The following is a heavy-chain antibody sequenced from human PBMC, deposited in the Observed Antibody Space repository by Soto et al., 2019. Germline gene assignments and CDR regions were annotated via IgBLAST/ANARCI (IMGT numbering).Heavy chain of an antibody. CDR2: IWYDGSNK. CDR3: ARVLNYYDSSGYSDAFDI. CDR1: GFTFSSYG. Sequence: PGGSLRLSCAASGFTFSSYGMHWVRQAPGKGLEWVAVIWYDGSNKYYADSVKGRFTISRDNSKNTLYLQMNSLRAEDTAVYYCARVLNYYDSSGYSDAFDIWGQGTMVTV. D-gene: IGHD3-22*01. V-gene: IGHV3-33*01. J-gene: IGHJ3*02.